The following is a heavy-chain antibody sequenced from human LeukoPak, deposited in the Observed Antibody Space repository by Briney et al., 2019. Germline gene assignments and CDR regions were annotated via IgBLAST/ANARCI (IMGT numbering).Heavy chain of an antibody. CDR2: IKQDGSEK. J-gene: IGHJ4*02. CDR3: AVGNWGIDY. CDR1: GFSVDTFW. V-gene: IGHV3-7*01. D-gene: IGHD7-27*01. Sequence: GGSLRLSCEASGFSVDTFWMSWVRQAPGKGLEWVANIKQDGSEKYYVDSVKGRFTISRDNAKKSLYLRMNSLRAEDTAIFYCAVGNWGIDYWGQGTLVTVSS.